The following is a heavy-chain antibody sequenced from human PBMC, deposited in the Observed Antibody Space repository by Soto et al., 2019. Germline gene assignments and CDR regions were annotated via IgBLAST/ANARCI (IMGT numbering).Heavy chain of an antibody. Sequence: PSETPSLTCTVSGGSISSYYWSWIRQPPGKGLEWIGYIFYSGSTNYSPSLKSRVTISVDTSKNHFSLKLSSVTAADTAVYYCARQDSSGWSYCYYYYMDVWGKGTTVTVSS. CDR2: IFYSGST. CDR3: ARQDSSGWSYCYYYYMDV. D-gene: IGHD6-19*01. CDR1: GGSISSYY. J-gene: IGHJ6*03. V-gene: IGHV4-59*08.